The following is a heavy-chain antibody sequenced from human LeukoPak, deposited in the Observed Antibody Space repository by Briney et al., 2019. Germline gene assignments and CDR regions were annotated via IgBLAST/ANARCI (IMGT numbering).Heavy chain of an antibody. CDR2: IRFDGSHK. D-gene: IGHD6-6*01. J-gene: IGHJ4*02. CDR1: GFTFSLYG. V-gene: IGHV3-30*02. Sequence: GGSLRLSCAASGFTFSLYGMHWVRQAPGKGLEWVAFIRFDGSHKYHADSVQGRFTISRDNSKNTLYLQMNSLRVDDTAIYYCTKDAGSSYYFDYWGQGTLVTVSS. CDR3: TKDAGSSYYFDY.